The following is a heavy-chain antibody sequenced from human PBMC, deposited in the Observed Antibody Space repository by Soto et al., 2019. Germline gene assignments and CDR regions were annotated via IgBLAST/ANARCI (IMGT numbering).Heavy chain of an antibody. CDR2: IKQDGSDK. Sequence: EVQLVESGGGLVQPGGSLRLSCAVSGFTFTNYWMSWVRQAPGEGLEWVANIKQDGSDKHYADSMKGRFTISRDNAKNSVYLQVNRLRVEDTAVYFCARSGYRSSSFDYWGRGTQVTVSS. D-gene: IGHD6-6*01. CDR1: GFTFTNYW. J-gene: IGHJ4*02. V-gene: IGHV3-7*03. CDR3: ARSGYRSSSFDY.